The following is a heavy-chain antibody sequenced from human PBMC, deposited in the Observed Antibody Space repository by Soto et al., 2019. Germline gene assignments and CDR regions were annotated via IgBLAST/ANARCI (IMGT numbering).Heavy chain of an antibody. CDR1: GGTFSSYA. CDR2: IIPIFGTA. J-gene: IGHJ6*02. CDR3: AVDIVVVVAATRYGSYYYGMDV. V-gene: IGHV1-69*06. D-gene: IGHD2-15*01. Sequence: QVQLVQSGAEVKKPGSSVKVSCKASGGTFSSYAISWVRQAPGQGLEWMGGIIPIFGTANYAKKFQGRVTNTADKSTSTAYIELSSLRSEDTAVYYCAVDIVVVVAATRYGSYYYGMDVWGQGTTVTVSS.